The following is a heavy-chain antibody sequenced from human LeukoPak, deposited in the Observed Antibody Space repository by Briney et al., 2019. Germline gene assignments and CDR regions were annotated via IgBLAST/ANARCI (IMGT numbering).Heavy chain of an antibody. CDR3: AKERSGYSSSWYGLKIDY. J-gene: IGHJ4*02. CDR1: GFTFSSYG. D-gene: IGHD6-13*01. V-gene: IGHV3-30*02. Sequence: GGSLRLSCAASGFTFSSYGMHWVRQAPGKGLEWVAFIRYDGSNKYYADSVKGRFTISRDNSKNTLYLQMNSLRADDTAVYYCAKERSGYSSSWYGLKIDYWGQGTLVTVSS. CDR2: IRYDGSNK.